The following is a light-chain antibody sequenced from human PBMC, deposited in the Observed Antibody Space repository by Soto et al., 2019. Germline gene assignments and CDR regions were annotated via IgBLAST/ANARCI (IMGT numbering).Light chain of an antibody. Sequence: DSQMTQSPSSLSVSVGDRVTITCRASQSISNFLHWYQQAPGKAPKLLIYASSNLQSGGPSRFSGSGSGTDFRLTISRLQPEDFATYYCQQSYSTPYTFGQGTKLEIK. CDR1: QSISNF. V-gene: IGKV1-39*01. J-gene: IGKJ2*01. CDR3: QQSYSTPYT. CDR2: ASS.